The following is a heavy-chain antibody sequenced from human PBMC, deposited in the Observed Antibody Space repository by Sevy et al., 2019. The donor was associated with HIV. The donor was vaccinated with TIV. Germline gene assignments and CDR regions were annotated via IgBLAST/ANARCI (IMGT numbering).Heavy chain of an antibody. CDR2: ISRDGGTT. V-gene: IGHV3-23*01. Sequence: GGSLRLSCAASGFTFTNFAMSWVRQAPGKGLEWVSTISRDGGTTYYADSVTGRFNISRDNSKNTLFVQMSSLRSDDTATYYCTKGKIGTFDSWGQGALLTVSS. D-gene: IGHD1-26*01. CDR1: GFTFTNFA. J-gene: IGHJ4*02. CDR3: TKGKIGTFDS.